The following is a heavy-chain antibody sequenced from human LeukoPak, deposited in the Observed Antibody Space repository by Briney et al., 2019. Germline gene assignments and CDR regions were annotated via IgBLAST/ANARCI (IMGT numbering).Heavy chain of an antibody. Sequence: GASVKVSCKASGYTLTTYGISWVRQAPGQELEWMGWSSAYNGNTNYAQKLQGRVNMTTDTSTSTAYMELRSLRSDDTAVYYCARDSDYDILTGYYLYYYCGMDVWGQGTTVTVSS. D-gene: IGHD3-9*01. CDR2: SSAYNGNT. CDR1: GYTLTTYG. J-gene: IGHJ6*02. V-gene: IGHV1-18*01. CDR3: ARDSDYDILTGYYLYYYCGMDV.